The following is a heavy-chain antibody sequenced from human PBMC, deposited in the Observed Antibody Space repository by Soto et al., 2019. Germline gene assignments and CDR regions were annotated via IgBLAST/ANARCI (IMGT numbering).Heavy chain of an antibody. J-gene: IGHJ6*01. CDR3: AKEGGVGYQLPVADHYYYDGMGV. V-gene: IGHV3-23*01. D-gene: IGHD2-2*01. Sequence: GGSLRLSCAASGFTFSSYAMSWVRQAPGKGLEWVSAISGSGGSTYYADSVKGRFTISRDNSKNTLYLQMNSLRAEDKAVYYCAKEGGVGYQLPVADHYYYDGMGVWGQGSTVTV. CDR1: GFTFSSYA. CDR2: ISGSGGST.